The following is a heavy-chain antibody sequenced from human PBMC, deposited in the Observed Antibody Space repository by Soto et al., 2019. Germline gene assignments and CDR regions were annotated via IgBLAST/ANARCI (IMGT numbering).Heavy chain of an antibody. J-gene: IGHJ6*03. Sequence: EVQLVESGGGLVQPGGSLRLSCAASGFTFSSYSMNWVRQAPGKGLEWVSYISSSSSTIYYADSVKGRFTISRDNAKNSLYLQMNSLRAEDTAVYYCARVYAPSYYDFWSGYYNERSAYYYYYYMDVWGKGTTVTVSS. CDR2: ISSSSSTI. D-gene: IGHD3-3*01. V-gene: IGHV3-48*01. CDR1: GFTFSSYS. CDR3: ARVYAPSYYDFWSGYYNERSAYYYYYYMDV.